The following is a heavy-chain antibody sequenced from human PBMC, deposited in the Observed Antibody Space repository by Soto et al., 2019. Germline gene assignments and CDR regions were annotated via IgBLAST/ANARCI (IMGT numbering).Heavy chain of an antibody. CDR3: ARASDYYDSSGYYCLDY. D-gene: IGHD3-22*01. Sequence: SGPTLVNPTQTLTLTCTFSGFSLSTSGMCVSWIRQPPGKALEWLALIDWDDDKYYSTSLKTRLTISKDTSKNQVVLTMTNMDPVDTATYYCARASDYYDSSGYYCLDYWGQGTLVTVSS. CDR1: GFSLSTSGMC. J-gene: IGHJ4*02. CDR2: IDWDDDK. V-gene: IGHV2-70*01.